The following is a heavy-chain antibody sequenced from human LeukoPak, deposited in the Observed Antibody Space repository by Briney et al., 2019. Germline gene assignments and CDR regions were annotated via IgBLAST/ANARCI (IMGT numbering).Heavy chain of an antibody. CDR2: IYYSGST. CDR3: ARAETKRYNWNYWSGPPTQTSNNWFDP. J-gene: IGHJ5*02. V-gene: IGHV4-39*07. CDR1: GGSISSSSYY. Sequence: SETLSLTCTVSGGSISSSSYYWGWIRQPPGKGLEWIGSIYYSGSTYYNPSLKSRVTISVDTSKNQFSLKLSSVTAADTAVYYCARAETKRYNWNYWSGPPTQTSNNWFDPWGQGTLVTVSS. D-gene: IGHD1-7*01.